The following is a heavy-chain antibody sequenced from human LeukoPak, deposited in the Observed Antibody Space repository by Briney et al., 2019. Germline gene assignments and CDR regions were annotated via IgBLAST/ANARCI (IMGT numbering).Heavy chain of an antibody. D-gene: IGHD3-16*02. CDR1: GFTFSSYW. V-gene: IGHV3-7*01. CDR2: IKQDGSEK. Sequence: GGSLRLSCAASGFTFSSYWMSWVRQAPGKGLEWVANIKQDGSEKYYVDSVKGRFTISRDNAKNSLYLQMNSLRAEDTAVYYCARNIGYYDYVWGSYRPDAFDIWGQGTMVTVSS. J-gene: IGHJ3*02. CDR3: ARNIGYYDYVWGSYRPDAFDI.